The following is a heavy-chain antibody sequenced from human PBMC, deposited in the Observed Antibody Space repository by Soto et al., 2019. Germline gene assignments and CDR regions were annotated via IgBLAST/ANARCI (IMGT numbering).Heavy chain of an antibody. V-gene: IGHV3-23*01. Sequence: EVQLLESGGGLVHPGGSLRLSCAASGFTFNHYAMSWVRQDPGKGLEWVSAISGSGDKTYHADSLKGRLAISRDNSKNTLFLQLNNLSSDVTAVYYCAQDRGAFWGFNNWGLGTLVTVSS. J-gene: IGHJ4*02. D-gene: IGHD3-10*01. CDR3: AQDRGAFWGFNN. CDR2: ISGSGDKT. CDR1: GFTFNHYA.